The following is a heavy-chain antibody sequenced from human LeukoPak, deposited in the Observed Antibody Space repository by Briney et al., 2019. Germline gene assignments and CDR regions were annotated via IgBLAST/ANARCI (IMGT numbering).Heavy chain of an antibody. CDR2: IYYSGST. CDR3: ARAVSKEDAFDI. Sequence: ASETLSLTCTVSGGSISSYYWSWIRQPPGKGLEWIGYIYYSGSTNYNPSLKSRVTISVDTSKNQFSLKLSSVTAADTAVYYCARAVSKEDAFDIWGQGTMVTVSS. J-gene: IGHJ3*02. V-gene: IGHV4-59*01. D-gene: IGHD4-11*01. CDR1: GGSISSYY.